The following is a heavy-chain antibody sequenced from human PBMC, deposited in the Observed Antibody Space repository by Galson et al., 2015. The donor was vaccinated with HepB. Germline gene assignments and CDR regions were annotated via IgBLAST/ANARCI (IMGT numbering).Heavy chain of an antibody. Sequence: SLRLSCAASGFTFGDYAMSWFRQAPGKGLEWVGFIRSKAYGGTTEYAASVKGRFTISRDDSKSIAYLQMNSLKNEDTAVYYCTSEGPIGYPKRRENWGQGTLVTVSS. CDR2: IRSKAYGGTT. V-gene: IGHV3-49*03. J-gene: IGHJ4*02. D-gene: IGHD5-18*01. CDR1: GFTFGDYA. CDR3: TSEGPIGYPKRREN.